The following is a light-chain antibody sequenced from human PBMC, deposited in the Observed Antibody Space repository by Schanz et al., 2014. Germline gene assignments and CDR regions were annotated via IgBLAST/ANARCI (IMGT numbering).Light chain of an antibody. CDR1: SSDVGGYNY. CDR2: DVS. V-gene: IGLV2-14*03. J-gene: IGLJ2*01. CDR3: NSYTTSSTVV. Sequence: QSALTQPASVSGSPGQSITISCTGTSSDVGGYNYVSWYQQYPGKAPKLMIYDVSNRPSGVSNRFSGSKSGNTASLTISGLQAEDEGDYYCNSYTTSSTVVFGGGTKLTVL.